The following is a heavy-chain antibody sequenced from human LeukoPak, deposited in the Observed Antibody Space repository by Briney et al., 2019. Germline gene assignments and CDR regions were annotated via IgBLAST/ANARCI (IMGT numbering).Heavy chain of an antibody. CDR3: ARSSYYYGSGSFEFDY. J-gene: IGHJ4*02. CDR2: ISSSSSYI. D-gene: IGHD3-10*01. V-gene: IGHV3-21*01. CDR1: GFTFSSYW. Sequence: GGSLRLSCAASGFTFSSYWMHWVRQAPGKGLEWVSSISSSSSYIYYADSVKGRFTISRDNAKNSLYPQMNSLRAEDTAVYYCARSSYYYGSGSFEFDYWGQGTLVTVSS.